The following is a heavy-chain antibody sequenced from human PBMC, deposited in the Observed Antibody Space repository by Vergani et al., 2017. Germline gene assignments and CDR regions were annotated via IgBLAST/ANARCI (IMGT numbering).Heavy chain of an antibody. V-gene: IGHV4-39*07. Sequence: QVQLQESGPGLVKPSQTLSLTCTVSGGSISSGSYYWSWIRQPRGKGLEWIGEINHSGSTNYNPSLKSRVTISVDTSKNQFSLKLSSVTAADTAVYYCARVTAYWGQGTLVTVSS. J-gene: IGHJ4*02. CDR2: INHSGST. D-gene: IGHD1-20*01. CDR3: ARVTAY. CDR1: GGSISSGSYY.